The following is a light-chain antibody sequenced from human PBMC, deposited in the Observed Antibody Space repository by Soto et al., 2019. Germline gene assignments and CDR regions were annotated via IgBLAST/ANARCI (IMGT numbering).Light chain of an antibody. CDR1: KLGDKY. V-gene: IGLV3-1*01. Sequence: SYELTQPPSVSVSPGQTASITCSGDKLGDKYACWYQQKPGQSPVLVIYQDSKRPSGIPERFSCSNSGNTATLTISGTQESDEDAEYCYAGDNSTPVVFGGGTKLTVL. CDR2: QDS. CDR3: YAGDNSTPVV. J-gene: IGLJ2*01.